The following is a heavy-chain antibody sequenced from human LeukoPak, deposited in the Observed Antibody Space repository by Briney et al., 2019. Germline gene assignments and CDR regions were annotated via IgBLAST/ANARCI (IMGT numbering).Heavy chain of an antibody. CDR3: AKGFTGMDF. D-gene: IGHD3-16*01. V-gene: IGHV3-23*01. CDR1: GFTFSNYA. J-gene: IGHJ4*02. CDR2: ISGSGGGT. Sequence: GGSLRLSCAASGFTFSNYAMSWVRQAPGKGLEWVSTISGSGGGTYYADSVKGRFTISRDNSKNTLFLQMNSLRAEDTALYYCAKGFTGMDFWGQGSLVTVSS.